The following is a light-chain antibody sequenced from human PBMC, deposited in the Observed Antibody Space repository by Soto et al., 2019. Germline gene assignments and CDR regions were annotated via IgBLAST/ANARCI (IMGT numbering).Light chain of an antibody. CDR3: QQRTNWPST. CDR2: DAS. V-gene: IGKV3-11*01. J-gene: IGKJ2*01. CDR1: QSVSSS. Sequence: EIVLTQSPATLSLSPGERATLSCRASQSVSSSLAWYQQKPGQAPRLLIYDASNRATGIPARFSGSGSGTDFTLTISRLEPEDFAVYYCQQRTNWPSTFGQGTKLEIK.